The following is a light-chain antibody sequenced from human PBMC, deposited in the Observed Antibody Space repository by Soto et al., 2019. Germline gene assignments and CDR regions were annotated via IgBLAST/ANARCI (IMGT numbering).Light chain of an antibody. V-gene: IGLV1-51*01. J-gene: IGLJ1*01. CDR1: ISNIGGNS. Sequence: QSVLTQPPSVSSAPGQRFTISFSGSISNIGGNSVSWYQQLPVTAPKLLIYDDDKRPSGIPDRFSGSKSGTSATLGITGFQTGDEADYYCGSWDSSMSAYVFATGTKVTV. CDR2: DDD. CDR3: GSWDSSMSAYV.